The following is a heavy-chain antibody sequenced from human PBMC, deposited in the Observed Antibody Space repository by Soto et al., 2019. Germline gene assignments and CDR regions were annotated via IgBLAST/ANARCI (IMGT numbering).Heavy chain of an antibody. CDR2: IYPEDSNT. J-gene: IGHJ4*02. V-gene: IGHV5-51*01. D-gene: IGHD2-15*01. CDR3: ARYCSGAGCSRGLDY. Sequence: PGESLKLSCKGSGYSFTSYWIGWVRQMPGRGLEWMGIIYPEDSNTRYSPSFQGQVTISADKSISTAYLQWSSLKASDTAMYYCARYCSGAGCSRGLDYWGQGTLVTVSS. CDR1: GYSFTSYW.